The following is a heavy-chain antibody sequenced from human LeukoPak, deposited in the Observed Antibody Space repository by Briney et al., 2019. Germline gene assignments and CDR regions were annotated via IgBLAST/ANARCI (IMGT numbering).Heavy chain of an antibody. D-gene: IGHD2-15*01. Sequence: GESLKISGKGSGYSLTSYWIGWLRQMPGKGLGWRGIIYPGDSDTRYSPSFQGQVTMSVDKSISTAYLQWSSLKASDTAMYYCATSCSSSTCYDSWGQGTLVTVSS. CDR3: ATSCSSSTCYDS. V-gene: IGHV5-51*01. CDR1: GYSLTSYW. CDR2: IYPGDSDT. J-gene: IGHJ4*02.